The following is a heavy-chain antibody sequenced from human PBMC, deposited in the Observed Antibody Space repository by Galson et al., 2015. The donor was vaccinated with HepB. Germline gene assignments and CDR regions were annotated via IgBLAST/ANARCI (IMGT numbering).Heavy chain of an antibody. CDR3: ARGSLDINGLDV. CDR2: IYPDDSDT. D-gene: IGHD3-9*01. CDR1: GFIFGNSW. J-gene: IGHJ6*02. V-gene: IGHV5-51*01. Sequence: QSGAEVKKPGESLKISCKGSGFIFGNSWIAWVRQMPGKGLEWMGSIYPDDSDTRYSPFFQGQITISADKSISTAYLQWSSLKASDIAIYYCARGSLDINGLDVWGQGTTVTVSS.